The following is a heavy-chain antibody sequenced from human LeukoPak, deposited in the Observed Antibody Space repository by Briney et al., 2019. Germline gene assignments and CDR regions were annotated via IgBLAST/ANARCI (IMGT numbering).Heavy chain of an antibody. CDR3: ARATLRYSYRAAFDI. Sequence: GASVKVSCKASGYTFTSYGISWVRQAPGQGLEWMGWISAYNGNTNYAQKLQGRVTMTTDTYTSTAYMELRSLRSDDTAVYYCARATLRYSYRAAFDIWGQGTMVTVSS. J-gene: IGHJ3*02. V-gene: IGHV1-18*01. CDR1: GYTFTSYG. D-gene: IGHD3-16*02. CDR2: ISAYNGNT.